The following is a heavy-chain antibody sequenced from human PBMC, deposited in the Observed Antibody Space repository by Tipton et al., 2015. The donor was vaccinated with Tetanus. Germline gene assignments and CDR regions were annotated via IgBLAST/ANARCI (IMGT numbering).Heavy chain of an antibody. Sequence: TLSLTCTVSGGSVSNGSYYWNWIRQPPGKGLEWIGHIYYTGSTDYNPSLKSRVTISADTTKNLFSLKLSSVTAADTAVYYCARGLPREPFYFDYWGQGKQVTVSS. CDR3: ARGLPREPFYFDY. D-gene: IGHD1-26*01. CDR2: IYYTGST. J-gene: IGHJ4*02. CDR1: GGSVSNGSYY. V-gene: IGHV4-61*01.